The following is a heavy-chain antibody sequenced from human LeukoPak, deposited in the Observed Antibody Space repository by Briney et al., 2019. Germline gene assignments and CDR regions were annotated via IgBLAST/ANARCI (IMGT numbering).Heavy chain of an antibody. V-gene: IGHV4-4*02. CDR3: ARKRSVAGTGPFDY. CDR1: GGSISTNNW. J-gene: IGHJ4*02. CDR2: IYHGGST. Sequence: SGTLSLTCAVSGGSISTNNWWSWDRQPPGKGLEWIGEIYHGGSTNYNPSLKSRVTISVDNSKNQFSLNLSSVTAADTAIYYCARKRSVAGTGPFDYWGQGTLVTVSS. D-gene: IGHD6-19*01.